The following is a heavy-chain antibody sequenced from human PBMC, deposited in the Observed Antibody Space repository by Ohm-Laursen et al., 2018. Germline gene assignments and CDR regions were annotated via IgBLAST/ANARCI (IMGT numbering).Heavy chain of an antibody. CDR2: INHSGST. J-gene: IGHJ4*02. CDR3: ARDRDWNYRNYFDY. D-gene: IGHD1-7*01. V-gene: IGHV4-34*01. CDR1: GGSFSGYY. Sequence: SETLSLTCTVYGGSFSGYYWSWIRQPPGKGLEWIGEINHSGSTNYNPSLKSRVTISVDTSKNQFSLKLSSVTAADTAVYYCARDRDWNYRNYFDYWGQGTLVTVSS.